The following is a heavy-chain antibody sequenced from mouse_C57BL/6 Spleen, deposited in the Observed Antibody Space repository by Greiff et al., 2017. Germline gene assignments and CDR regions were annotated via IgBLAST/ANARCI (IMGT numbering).Heavy chain of an antibody. CDR3: AIPRGSGYAWFAY. CDR2: IHPNSGST. D-gene: IGHD3-2*02. J-gene: IGHJ3*01. Sequence: QVQLQQPGAELVKPGASVKLSCKASGYTFTSYWMHWVKQRPGQGLEWIGMIHPNSGSTNYNEKFKSKATLTVDKSSSTAYMQLSSLASEDSAVYYCAIPRGSGYAWFAYWGQGTLVTVSA. V-gene: IGHV1-64*01. CDR1: GYTFTSYW.